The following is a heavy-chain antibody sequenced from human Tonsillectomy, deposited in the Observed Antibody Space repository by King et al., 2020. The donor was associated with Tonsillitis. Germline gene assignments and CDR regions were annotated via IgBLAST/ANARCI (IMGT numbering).Heavy chain of an antibody. J-gene: IGHJ4*02. V-gene: IGHV1-69*06. CDR1: GGTFSSYA. CDR3: SREGGNDSTGYYPGDY. Sequence: VQLVESGAEVKKPGSSVKVSCTASGGTFSSYAISWVRQAPGQGLEWMGVIIPLLGTTNYAQKFRGRVTITADKSATTAYMELSSLRSDDTAVYYCSREGGNDSTGYYPGDYWGQGTLVAVSS. D-gene: IGHD3-22*01. CDR2: IIPLLGTT.